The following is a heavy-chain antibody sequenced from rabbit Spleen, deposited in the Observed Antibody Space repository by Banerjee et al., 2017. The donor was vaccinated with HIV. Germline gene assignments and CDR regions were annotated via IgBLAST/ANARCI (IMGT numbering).Heavy chain of an antibody. CDR1: GFSFSIDYF. CDR2: AYAGSSGST. CDR3: ARDAGTSFSTYGMDL. V-gene: IGHV1S40*01. D-gene: IGHD8-1*01. J-gene: IGHJ6*01. Sequence: QSLEESGGGLVKPEGSLTLTCTASGFSFSIDYFPCWVRQAPGKGLEWVACAYAGSSGSTYYASWAKGRFTISKTSSTTVTLQMTSLTAADTATYFCARDAGTSFSTYGMDLWGPGTLVTVS.